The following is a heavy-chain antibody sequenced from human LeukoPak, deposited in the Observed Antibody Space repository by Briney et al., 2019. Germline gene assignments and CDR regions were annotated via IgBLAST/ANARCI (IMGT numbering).Heavy chain of an antibody. CDR3: ARDGDSRD. V-gene: IGHV4-39*07. CDR1: GGSISSSGYY. D-gene: IGHD3-22*01. J-gene: IGHJ4*02. Sequence: SETLSLTCTVSGGSISSSGYYWGWIRQPPGKGLEWIASIYYSGSTYYNPSLKSRVTMSVDTSKNQFSLKLTSVTAADTAVYYCARDGDSRDWGQGTLVTVSS. CDR2: IYYSGST.